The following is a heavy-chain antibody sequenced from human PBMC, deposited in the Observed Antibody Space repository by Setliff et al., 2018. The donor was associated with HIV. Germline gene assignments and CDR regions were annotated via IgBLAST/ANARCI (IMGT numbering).Heavy chain of an antibody. Sequence: LSLTCTVSGGSINNNQWSWIRQPPGKGLEWIGYIYSSGNTNYNPSLKSRVIISVDTSKNQFSLKLSSVTAADTAVYYCARVYYDILTGYGYFDDWGQGTLVTV. D-gene: IGHD3-9*01. CDR3: ARVYYDILTGYGYFDD. V-gene: IGHV4-4*09. J-gene: IGHJ4*02. CDR2: IYSSGNT. CDR1: GGSINNNQ.